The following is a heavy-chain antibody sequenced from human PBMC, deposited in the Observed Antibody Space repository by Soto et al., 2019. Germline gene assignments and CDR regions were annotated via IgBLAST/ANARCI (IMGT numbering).Heavy chain of an antibody. CDR3: ARPYYCSSTSCYGLGAFDI. V-gene: IGHV1-69*01. D-gene: IGHD2-2*01. Sequence: QVQLVQSGAEVKKPGSSVKVSYKASGGTFSSYAISWVRQAPGQGLEWMGGIIPIFGTANYAQKFQGRVTITADESTSTAYMEMSSLRSEDTAVYYCARPYYCSSTSCYGLGAFDIWGQGTMVTVSS. J-gene: IGHJ3*02. CDR2: IIPIFGTA. CDR1: GGTFSSYA.